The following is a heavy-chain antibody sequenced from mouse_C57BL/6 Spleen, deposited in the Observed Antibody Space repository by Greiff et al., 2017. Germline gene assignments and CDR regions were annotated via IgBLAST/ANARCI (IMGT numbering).Heavy chain of an antibody. Sequence: VQLQQPGTELVKPGASVKLSCKASGYTFTSYWMHWVKQRPGQGLEWIGNINPSNGGTNYNEKFQSKATLTVDKSSSTSYMPLSSLTSADSAVYYCARGRWLLPMDYWGQGTSVTVSS. D-gene: IGHD2-3*01. V-gene: IGHV1-53*01. CDR3: ARGRWLLPMDY. J-gene: IGHJ4*01. CDR1: GYTFTSYW. CDR2: INPSNGGT.